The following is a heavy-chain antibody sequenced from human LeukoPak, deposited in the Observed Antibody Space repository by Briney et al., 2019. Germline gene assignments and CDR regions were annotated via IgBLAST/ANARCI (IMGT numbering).Heavy chain of an antibody. CDR1: GGSISSYS. Sequence: SEALSLTCTGSGGSISSYSWSWIRQPPGKGLEWIGLVYDGGSTYYNPSLKSRVTISLGTSKDQVSLNLNSVTSPDTAVYYCARAGPRRDGYNFDCWGQGTLVTVSS. CDR3: ARAGPRRDGYNFDC. D-gene: IGHD5-24*01. J-gene: IGHJ4*02. CDR2: VYDGGST. V-gene: IGHV4-59*01.